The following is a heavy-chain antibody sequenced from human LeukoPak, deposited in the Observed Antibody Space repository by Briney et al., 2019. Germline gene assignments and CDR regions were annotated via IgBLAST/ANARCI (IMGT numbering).Heavy chain of an antibody. V-gene: IGHV3-30*18. Sequence: PGGSLRLSCAASGFTFSSYGMHWVRQAPGKGLEWVAVISYDGSNKYYADSVKGRFTISRDNSQNTLYLQMNSLRAEDTAVYYCAKDYSSSFDYWGQGTLVTVSS. CDR1: GFTFSSYG. CDR2: ISYDGSNK. D-gene: IGHD6-13*01. J-gene: IGHJ4*02. CDR3: AKDYSSSFDY.